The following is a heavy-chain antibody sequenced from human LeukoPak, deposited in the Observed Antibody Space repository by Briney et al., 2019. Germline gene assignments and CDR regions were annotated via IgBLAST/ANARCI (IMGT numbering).Heavy chain of an antibody. CDR1: GYTFTGYY. V-gene: IGHV1-2*02. D-gene: IGHD2-2*02. CDR2: INPNSGGT. Sequence: GASVKVSCKASGYTFTGYYMHWVRQAPGQGLEWMGWINPNSGGTNYAQKFQGRVTMTRDTSISTAYMELSRLRSDDTAVYYCARDLGYCSSTSCYTGVYFDYWGQGTLVTVSS. CDR3: ARDLGYCSSTSCYTGVYFDY. J-gene: IGHJ4*02.